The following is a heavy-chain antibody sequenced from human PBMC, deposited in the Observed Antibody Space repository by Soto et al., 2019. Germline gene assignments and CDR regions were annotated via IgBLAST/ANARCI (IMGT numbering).Heavy chain of an antibody. J-gene: IGHJ6*02. D-gene: IGHD2-2*01. CDR3: ARGTLAVVPAAIEGLRLDYYYYGMDV. CDR2: IIPIFGTA. Sequence: AASVKVSCKASGGTFSSYAISWVRQAPGQGLEWMGGIIPIFGTANYAQKFQGRVTITADESTSTAYMELSSLRSEDTAVYYCARGTLAVVPAAIEGLRLDYYYYGMDVWGQGTTVTVSS. CDR1: GGTFSSYA. V-gene: IGHV1-69*13.